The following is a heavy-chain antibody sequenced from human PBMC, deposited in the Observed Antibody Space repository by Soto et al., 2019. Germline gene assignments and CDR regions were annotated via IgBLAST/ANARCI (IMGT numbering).Heavy chain of an antibody. J-gene: IGHJ6*02. D-gene: IGHD6-13*01. V-gene: IGHV3-23*01. Sequence: GGSLRLSCAASGFTFSSYAMSWVRQAPGKGLEWVSAISGSGGSTYYADSVKGRFTISRDNSKNTLYLQMNSLRAEDTAVYYCAKGGSSWYLYYYYGMDVWGQGTTVTVSS. CDR2: ISGSGGST. CDR1: GFTFSSYA. CDR3: AKGGSSWYLYYYYGMDV.